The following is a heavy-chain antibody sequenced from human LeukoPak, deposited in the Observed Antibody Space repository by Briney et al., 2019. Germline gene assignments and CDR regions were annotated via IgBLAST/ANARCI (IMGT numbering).Heavy chain of an antibody. Sequence: GGSLRLSCAASGFTFSSYSMNWVRQAPGKGLEWVSSISSSSYIYYADSVKGRFTISRDNAKNSLYLQMNSLRAEDTAVYYCARDSGSYSGAYYYYYMDVWGKGTTVTVSS. CDR1: GFTFSSYS. D-gene: IGHD1-26*01. V-gene: IGHV3-21*01. J-gene: IGHJ6*03. CDR2: ISSSSYI. CDR3: ARDSGSYSGAYYYYYMDV.